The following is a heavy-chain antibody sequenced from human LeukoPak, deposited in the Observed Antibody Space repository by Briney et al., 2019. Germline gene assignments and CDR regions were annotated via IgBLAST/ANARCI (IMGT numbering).Heavy chain of an antibody. CDR1: GASISSSSYY. CDR2: IYYTGST. J-gene: IGHJ4*02. D-gene: IGHD3-22*01. V-gene: IGHV4-39*01. Sequence: KASETLSLTCTVSGASISSSSYYWGWIRQPPGKGLEWIGTIYYTGSTYYNPSLKTRVTISIDTSKNQFSLRLSSVTAADTAVYFCARASNYFDVLYWGQGTLVTASS. CDR3: ARASNYFDVLY.